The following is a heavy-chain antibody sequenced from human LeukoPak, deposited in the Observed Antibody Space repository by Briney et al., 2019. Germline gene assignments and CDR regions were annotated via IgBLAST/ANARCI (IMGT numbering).Heavy chain of an antibody. Sequence: PSETLSLTCTVSGGSISSYYWSWIRQPPGKGLEWIGEINHSGSTNYNPSLKSRVTISVDTSKNQFSLKLSSVTAADTAVYYCARGRGDTATEADRWFDPWGQGTLVTVSS. CDR3: ARGRGDTATEADRWFDP. D-gene: IGHD5-18*01. CDR1: GGSISSYY. J-gene: IGHJ5*02. CDR2: INHSGST. V-gene: IGHV4-34*01.